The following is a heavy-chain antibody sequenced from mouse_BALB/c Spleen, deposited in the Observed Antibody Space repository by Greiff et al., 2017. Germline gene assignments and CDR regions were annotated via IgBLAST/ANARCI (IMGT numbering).Heavy chain of an antibody. CDR1: GFSLTSYG. D-gene: IGHD4-1*01. CDR3: ARIGGTVFAY. J-gene: IGHJ3*01. Sequence: QVQLQQSGPGLVQPSQSLSITCTVSGFSLTSYGVHWVRQSPGTGLEWLGVIWSGGSTDYNAAFISRLSISKDNSKSQVFFKMNSLQANDTAIYYCARIGGTVFAYWGQGTLVTVSA. CDR2: IWSGGST. V-gene: IGHV2-2*02.